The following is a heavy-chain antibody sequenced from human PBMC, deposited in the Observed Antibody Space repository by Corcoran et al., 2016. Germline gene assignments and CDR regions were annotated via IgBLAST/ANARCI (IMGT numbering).Heavy chain of an antibody. CDR1: GGSFSGYY. J-gene: IGHJ4*02. D-gene: IGHD1-7*01. V-gene: IGHV4-34*01. Sequence: QVQLQQWGAGLLKPSETLSLTCAVYGGSFSGYYWSWIRQPPGKGLEWIGEINHSGSTNYNPSLKSRVTISVDTSKNQFSLKLSSVTAADTAVYYCARVPWGTTVDYWGQGTLVTVSS. CDR2: INHSGST. CDR3: ARVPWGTTVDY.